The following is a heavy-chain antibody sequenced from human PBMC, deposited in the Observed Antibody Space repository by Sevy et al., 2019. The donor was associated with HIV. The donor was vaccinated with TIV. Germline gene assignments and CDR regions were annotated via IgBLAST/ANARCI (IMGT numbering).Heavy chain of an antibody. Sequence: SETLSLTCTVSGGTISSYYWSWIRQPPGKGLEWIGYIYYSGSTSYNPSLKSRVTISVDMSKNQFSLKLSSVTAADTAVYYCARGQVGGYSYGFFDYWGQGTLVTVSS. CDR2: IYYSGST. CDR3: ARGQVGGYSYGFFDY. CDR1: GGTISSYY. D-gene: IGHD5-18*01. V-gene: IGHV4-59*01. J-gene: IGHJ4*02.